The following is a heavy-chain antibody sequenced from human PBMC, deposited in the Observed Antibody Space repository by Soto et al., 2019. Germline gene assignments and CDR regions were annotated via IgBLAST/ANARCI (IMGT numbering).Heavy chain of an antibody. Sequence: QLQLQESGSGLVKPSQTLSLTCAVSGAPISSGGYSWSWIRQPPGKGLEWIGYISDSGSTYYNPSLKSRVTISVDGSKTQFSLKLTSVTAADTAVYYCARGIAATGPYWFFDLWGRGTLVTVSS. CDR2: ISDSGST. CDR3: ARGIAATGPYWFFDL. CDR1: GAPISSGGYS. D-gene: IGHD6-25*01. V-gene: IGHV4-30-2*01. J-gene: IGHJ2*01.